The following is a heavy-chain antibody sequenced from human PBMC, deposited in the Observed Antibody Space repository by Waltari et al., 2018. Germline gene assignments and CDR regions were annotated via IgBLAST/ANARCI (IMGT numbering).Heavy chain of an antibody. J-gene: IGHJ4*02. CDR1: SVSISSSY. Sequence: QVQLQESGPGLVKPSETLSLPCPVPSVSISSSYWSWIRQPPGKGLEWIGYISNSGSTSHNPSLKSRVTISVDTPKNQFSLKVTSVTAADTAVYYCARIRYSGNYYYFDDWGQGTLVTVSS. V-gene: IGHV4-59*01. D-gene: IGHD1-26*01. CDR2: ISNSGST. CDR3: ARIRYSGNYYYFDD.